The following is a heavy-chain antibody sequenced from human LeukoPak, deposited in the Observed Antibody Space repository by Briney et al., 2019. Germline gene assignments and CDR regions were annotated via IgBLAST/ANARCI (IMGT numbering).Heavy chain of an antibody. CDR2: ISSGGSMI. V-gene: IGHV3-11*04. CDR3: ARDQHQPVVEWLSGYYYYYYMDV. Sequence: PGGSLRLSCEASGFTFSDYYISWIRQAPGKGLEWVSYISSGGSMIYYADSVKGRFTISRDNAKNSLYLQMNSLRAEDTAVYYCARDQHQPVVEWLSGYYYYYYMDVWGKGTTVTVSS. J-gene: IGHJ6*03. D-gene: IGHD3-3*01. CDR1: GFTFSDYY.